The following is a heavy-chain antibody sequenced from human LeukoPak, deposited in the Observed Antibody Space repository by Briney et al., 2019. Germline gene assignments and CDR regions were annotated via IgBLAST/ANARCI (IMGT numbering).Heavy chain of an antibody. J-gene: IGHJ4*02. D-gene: IGHD3-22*01. CDR1: GFTFISYA. V-gene: IGHV3-23*01. CDR2: ISDSGGST. Sequence: GGSLRLSCAASGFTFISYAMNWVRQAPGKGLEWVSAISDSGGSTYYADSVKGRFTISRDNSRNTLYLQMSSLRAEDTAVYYCAKEQSNAYYQYFFDYWGQGTLVTVSS. CDR3: AKEQSNAYYQYFFDY.